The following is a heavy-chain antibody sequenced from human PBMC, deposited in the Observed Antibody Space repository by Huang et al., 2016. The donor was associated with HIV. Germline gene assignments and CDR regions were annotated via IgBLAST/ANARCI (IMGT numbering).Heavy chain of an antibody. CDR2: SCPGDSDT. J-gene: IGHJ3*02. D-gene: IGHD1-26*01. CDR3: ASTASYSGSYRGAFDI. Sequence: EVQLVQSGAEVKKPGESLKISCKGSGYSFSTYWIGWVRQMPGKGLEWMGMSCPGDSDTRYSPSFQGQVTISADKSISTAYLQWSSLKASDTAMYYCASTASYSGSYRGAFDIWGQGTMVTVSS. CDR1: GYSFSTYW. V-gene: IGHV5-51*03.